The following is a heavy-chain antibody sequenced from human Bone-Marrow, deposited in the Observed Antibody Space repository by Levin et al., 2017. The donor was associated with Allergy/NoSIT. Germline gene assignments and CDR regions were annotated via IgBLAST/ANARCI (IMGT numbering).Heavy chain of an antibody. Sequence: GESLKISCAASGFIFSSSAMSWVRQAPGKGLEWVSSMSGSDDSTYYTDSVKGRLTISRDNSKNTIYLRMNSLRAEDTAVYYCAKVRRGLDAFDIWGQGTMVTVSS. CDR2: MSGSDDST. J-gene: IGHJ3*02. D-gene: IGHD3/OR15-3a*01. CDR1: GFIFSSSA. CDR3: AKVRRGLDAFDI. V-gene: IGHV3-23*01.